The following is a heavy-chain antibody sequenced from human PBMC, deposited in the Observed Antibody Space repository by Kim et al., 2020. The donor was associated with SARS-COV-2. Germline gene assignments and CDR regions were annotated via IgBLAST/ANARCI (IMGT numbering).Heavy chain of an antibody. CDR2: SGK. CDR3: ARAPYSGTPS. D-gene: IGHD1-26*01. Sequence: SGKYYVASVKGRFTISRDTAKNSLYLQMNSLRAEDTAVYYCARAPYSGTPSWGQGTLVTVSS. J-gene: IGHJ4*02. V-gene: IGHV3-7*03.